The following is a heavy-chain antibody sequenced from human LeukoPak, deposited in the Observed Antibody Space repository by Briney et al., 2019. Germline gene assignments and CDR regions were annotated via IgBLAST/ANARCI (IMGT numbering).Heavy chain of an antibody. V-gene: IGHV3-48*01. J-gene: IGHJ3*02. CDR3: ARVWTTRAFDI. Sequence: GGSLRLSCAASGFTFNSYSMNWVRQAPGKGLEWVSYISSSSSTIYYADSVKGRFTISRDNAKNSLYLQMNSLRAEDTAVYYCARVWTTRAFDIWGQGTMVTVSS. D-gene: IGHD3/OR15-3a*01. CDR2: ISSSSSTI. CDR1: GFTFNSYS.